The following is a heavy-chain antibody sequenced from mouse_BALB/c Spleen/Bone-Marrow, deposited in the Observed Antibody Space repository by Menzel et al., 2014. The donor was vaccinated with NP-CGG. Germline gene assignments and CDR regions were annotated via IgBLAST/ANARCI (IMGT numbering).Heavy chain of an antibody. CDR2: INPYNGAT. CDR3: AEGGYGNVFDY. D-gene: IGHD2-1*01. Sequence: EVQLQQSGPELVKPGASVKIPCKASGYSFTGYYMHWVKQSHVKSLEWIGRINPYNGATSYNQNFKDKASLTVDKSSSTAYMELHSLTSEDSAVYYCAEGGYGNVFDYWGQGTTLTVSS. J-gene: IGHJ2*01. CDR1: GYSFTGYY. V-gene: IGHV1-18*01.